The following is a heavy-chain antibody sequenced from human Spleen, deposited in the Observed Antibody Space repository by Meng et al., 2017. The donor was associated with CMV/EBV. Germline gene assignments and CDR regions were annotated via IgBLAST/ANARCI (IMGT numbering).Heavy chain of an antibody. D-gene: IGHD2-2*01. J-gene: IGHJ4*02. V-gene: IGHV3-15*01. CDR3: TTDRGVAGEYQLLTGGFFFDY. Sequence: WRGWGRQDAGKGLEWGGSIKSKTDGGTTEYAAPVKGRFTISRDDSKNTLYLQMNSLKNEDTAVYYCTTDRGVAGEYQLLTGGFFFDYWGQGTLVTVSS. CDR1: W. CDR2: IKSKTDGGTT.